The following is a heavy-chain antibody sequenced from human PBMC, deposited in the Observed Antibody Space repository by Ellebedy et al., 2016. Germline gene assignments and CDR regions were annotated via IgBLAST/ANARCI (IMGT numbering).Heavy chain of an antibody. CDR3: AKAGIAAAAISEGYYFDY. Sequence: GGSLRLSXAASGFTFADYAMHWVRQAPGKGLEWVSGISWNSGSIGYADSVKGRFTISRDSAKNSLYLQMNSLRAEDTALYYCAKAGIAAAAISEGYYFDYWGQGTLVTVSS. V-gene: IGHV3-9*01. CDR2: ISWNSGSI. CDR1: GFTFADYA. D-gene: IGHD6-13*01. J-gene: IGHJ4*02.